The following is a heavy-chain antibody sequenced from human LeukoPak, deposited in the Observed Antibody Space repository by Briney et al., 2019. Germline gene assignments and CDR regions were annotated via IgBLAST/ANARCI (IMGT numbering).Heavy chain of an antibody. CDR3: ARSTTVTTPRYYYGMDV. V-gene: IGHV1-69*04. CDR1: GGTFSSYA. CDR2: IIPIFGIA. D-gene: IGHD4-17*01. J-gene: IGHJ6*02. Sequence: SVKVSCKASGGTFSSYAISWVRQAPGQGLEWMGRIIPIFGIANYAQKFQGRVTITADKSTSTAYMELSSLRSEDTAVYYCARSTTVTTPRYYYGMDVWGQGTTVTVSS.